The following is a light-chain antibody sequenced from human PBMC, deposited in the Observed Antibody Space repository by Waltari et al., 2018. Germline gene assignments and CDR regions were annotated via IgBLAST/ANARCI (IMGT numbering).Light chain of an antibody. CDR3: MQGTHWPYT. CDR2: KVS. V-gene: IGKV2-30*01. CDR1: QSLGNTY. Sequence: DVVLTQSPLSLPVTLGQPASISCRSSQSLGNTYLNWFQQRPGQSPRRLIYKVSNRDSEVPDRFSGSGSGTVFTLEISRVEAEDVGVYYCMQGTHWPYTFGQGTKLEIK. J-gene: IGKJ2*01.